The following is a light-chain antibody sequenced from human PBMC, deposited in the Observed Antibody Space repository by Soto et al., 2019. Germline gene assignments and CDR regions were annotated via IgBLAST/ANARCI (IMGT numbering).Light chain of an antibody. CDR2: GAS. CDR3: QQYNTWLWT. CDR1: QNVNAN. V-gene: IGKV3-15*01. Sequence: EVVMTQSPATLSVSPEERATLSCRASQNVNANLAWYQQKPGQAPRLLIHGASTRATGIPARFSGSGFGTEFILTISSLQSEDFAVYYCQQYNTWLWTFGQGTKVE. J-gene: IGKJ1*01.